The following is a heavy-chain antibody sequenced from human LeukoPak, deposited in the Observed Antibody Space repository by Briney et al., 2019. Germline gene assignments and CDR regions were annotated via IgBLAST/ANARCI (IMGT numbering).Heavy chain of an antibody. CDR3: AAKATGDPLY. CDR1: GFTFSSYA. Sequence: PGRSLRLSCAASGFTFSSYAMHWVRQAPGKGLEWVAVIWYDGSNKYYADSVKGRFTISRDNAKNSLYLQMNSLRDEDTAVYYCAAKATGDPLYWGQGTLVTVSS. J-gene: IGHJ4*02. D-gene: IGHD3-16*01. CDR2: IWYDGSNK. V-gene: IGHV3-33*01.